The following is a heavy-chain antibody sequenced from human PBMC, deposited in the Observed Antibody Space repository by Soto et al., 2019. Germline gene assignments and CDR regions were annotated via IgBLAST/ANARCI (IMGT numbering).Heavy chain of an antibody. V-gene: IGHV4-59*08. Sequence: SETLSLTCTVSGGSISSYYWSWIRQPPGKGLEWIGYIYYSGSTNYNPSLKSRVTISVDTSKNQFSLKLSSVTAADTAVYYCARRQPSLYYYGSGSYFDYWGQGTLVTVSS. CDR1: GGSISSYY. CDR2: IYYSGST. J-gene: IGHJ4*02. CDR3: ARRQPSLYYYGSGSYFDY. D-gene: IGHD3-10*01.